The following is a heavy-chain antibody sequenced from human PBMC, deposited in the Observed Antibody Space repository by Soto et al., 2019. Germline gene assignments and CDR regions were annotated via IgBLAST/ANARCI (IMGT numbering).Heavy chain of an antibody. Sequence: QLLLQESGSGLVKPSQTLSLTCVVSGGSISSDGYSWSWIRQPPGKGLEWIGYMFQSGSTYYNPSLTGRVTISVDRSKNQFSLKLSSVTAADTAIYYCARESRSSQSVNNVYSQYWYFDLWGRGTLVTVSS. D-gene: IGHD2-21*01. V-gene: IGHV4-30-2*01. CDR1: GGSISSDGYS. CDR3: ARESRSSQSVNNVYSQYWYFDL. CDR2: MFQSGST. J-gene: IGHJ2*01.